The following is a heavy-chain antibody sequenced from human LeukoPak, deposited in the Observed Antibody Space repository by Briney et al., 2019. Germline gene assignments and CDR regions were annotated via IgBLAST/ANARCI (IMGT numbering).Heavy chain of an antibody. CDR1: GGSISSSSYY. Sequence: SETLSLTCTVSGGSISSSSYYWGWIRQPPGKGLEWIGSIYYSGSTYYDPSLKSRVTISVDTSKNQFSLKLSSVTAADTAVYYCARSPTRPSLRFLEWLLEWFDPWGQGTLVTVSS. J-gene: IGHJ5*02. CDR3: ARSPTRPSLRFLEWLLEWFDP. CDR2: IYYSGST. D-gene: IGHD3-3*01. V-gene: IGHV4-39*01.